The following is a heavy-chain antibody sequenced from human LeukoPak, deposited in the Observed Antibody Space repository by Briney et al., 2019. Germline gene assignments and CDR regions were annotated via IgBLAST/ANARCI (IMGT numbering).Heavy chain of an antibody. J-gene: IGHJ4*02. CDR2: IHYSGST. V-gene: IGHV4-59*01. CDR1: GVSIIGYY. CDR3: ATDRRGAVPR. Sequence: SETLSLTCTVSGVSIIGYYCSWIRQPPGKGLEWIGYIHYSGSTNYSPSLESRVTISVDTSKNQFSLKLNSVTAADTAVYYCATDRRGAVPRWGQGTLVTVSS. D-gene: IGHD2-2*01.